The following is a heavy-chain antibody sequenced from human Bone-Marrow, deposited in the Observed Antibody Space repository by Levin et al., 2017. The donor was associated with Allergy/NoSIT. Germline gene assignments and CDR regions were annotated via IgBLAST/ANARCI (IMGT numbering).Heavy chain of an antibody. CDR1: GFTLSSYA. D-gene: IGHD3-3*01. CDR2: ISGSGSKM. Sequence: GGSLRLSCVASGFTLSSYAMSWVRQAPGKGLDWVAAISGSGSKMYYADSVKGRFTISRDNSKNTPYLQMDSLTAADTAAYYCAKERAWSGYQNVFDLWGQGTLVTVSS. CDR3: AKERAWSGYQNVFDL. V-gene: IGHV3-23*01. J-gene: IGHJ3*01.